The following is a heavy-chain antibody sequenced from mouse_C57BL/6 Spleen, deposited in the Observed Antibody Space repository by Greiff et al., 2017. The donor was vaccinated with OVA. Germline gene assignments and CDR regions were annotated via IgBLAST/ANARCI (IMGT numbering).Heavy chain of an antibody. Sequence: VQGVESGAELVRPGTSVKVSCKASGYAFTNYLIEWVKQRPGQGLEWIGVINPGSGGTNYNEKFKGKATLTADKSSSTAYMQLSSLTSEDSAVYFCARTYYGSSYWYFDVWGTGTTVTVSS. V-gene: IGHV1-54*01. CDR1: GYAFTNYL. CDR3: ARTYYGSSYWYFDV. CDR2: INPGSGGT. J-gene: IGHJ1*03. D-gene: IGHD1-1*01.